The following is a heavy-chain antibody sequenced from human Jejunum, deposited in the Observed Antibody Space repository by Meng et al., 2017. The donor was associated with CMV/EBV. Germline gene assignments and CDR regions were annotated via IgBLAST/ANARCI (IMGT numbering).Heavy chain of an antibody. J-gene: IGHJ6*02. D-gene: IGHD3-3*01. CDR2: RKKDGREK. Sequence: VRKDPGKGLEGGANRKKDGREKNYVGSVKGRLSISRNKAKNSLYLKMNSLGAEDTAVYYCARGTDDLWSGYHNFWRGYLPYGMDVWGQGTTVTVSS. V-gene: IGHV3-7*01. CDR3: ARGTDDLWSGYHNFWRGYLPYGMDV.